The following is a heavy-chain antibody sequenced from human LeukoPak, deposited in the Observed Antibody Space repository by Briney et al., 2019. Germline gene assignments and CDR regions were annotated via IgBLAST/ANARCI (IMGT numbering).Heavy chain of an antibody. D-gene: IGHD4-11*01. CDR3: ARDLATVTADDAFDI. CDR1: GGSISSYY. CDR2: IYTSGST. V-gene: IGHV4-4*07. J-gene: IGHJ3*02. Sequence: PSETLSLTCTVSGGSISSYYWSWIRQPAGKGLEWIGLIYTSGSTNYNPSLKSRVTTSVDTSKNQFSLKLSSVTAADTAVYYCARDLATVTADDAFDIWGQGTMVTVSS.